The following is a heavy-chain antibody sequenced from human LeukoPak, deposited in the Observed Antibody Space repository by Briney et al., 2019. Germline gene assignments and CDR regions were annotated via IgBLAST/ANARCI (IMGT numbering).Heavy chain of an antibody. Sequence: SETLSLTCTVSGGSISSYYWSWIRQPPGKGLEWIGYIYTSGGTNYNPSLKSRVTMSVDTSKNQFSLKLSSVTAADTAVYYCARGGIVAAGTGWFDPWGQGTLVTVSS. CDR1: GGSISSYY. CDR3: ARGGIVAAGTGWFDP. CDR2: IYTSGGT. V-gene: IGHV4-4*09. J-gene: IGHJ5*02. D-gene: IGHD6-13*01.